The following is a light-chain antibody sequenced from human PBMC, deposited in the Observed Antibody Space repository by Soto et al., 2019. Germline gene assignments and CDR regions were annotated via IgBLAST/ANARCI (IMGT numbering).Light chain of an antibody. J-gene: IGKJ4*01. Sequence: DIVMTQSPDSLAVSLGERATINCKSSQSVLYSSNNKNYLAWYQQKAGQPPKLLIYWASTRESGVPDRFSGSGSGTDFTLTISSLQAEDVAVYYCQRYYSPLPLTFGGGTKVEIK. V-gene: IGKV4-1*01. CDR1: QSVLYSSNNKNY. CDR3: QRYYSPLPLT. CDR2: WAS.